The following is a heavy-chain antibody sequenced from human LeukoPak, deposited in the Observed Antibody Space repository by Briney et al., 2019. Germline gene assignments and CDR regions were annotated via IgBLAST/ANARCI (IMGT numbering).Heavy chain of an antibody. CDR3: ARSPRYYDVEGALDI. CDR2: ISSSGSTI. CDR1: GFTFSDYY. D-gene: IGHD3-22*01. V-gene: IGHV3-11*01. Sequence: PGGSLRLSCAASGFTFSDYYMSWIRQAPGKGLEWVSYISSSGSTIYYADSVKGRFTISRDNAKNSLYLQMNSLRAEDTAVYYCARSPRYYDVEGALDIWGQGTMVTVSS. J-gene: IGHJ3*02.